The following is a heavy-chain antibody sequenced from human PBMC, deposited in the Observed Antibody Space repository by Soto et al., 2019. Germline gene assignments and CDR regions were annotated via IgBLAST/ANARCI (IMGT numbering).Heavy chain of an antibody. CDR1: GFTFSDYY. CDR2: ISSSGSTI. CDR3: AREVFSPRAIAVAGPTDYYYYMDV. Sequence: GGSLRLSCAASGFTFSDYYMSWIRQAPGKGLEWVSYISSSGSTIYYADSVKGRFTISRDNAKNSLYLQMNSLRAEDTAVYYCAREVFSPRAIAVAGPTDYYYYMDVWGKGTTVTVSS. V-gene: IGHV3-11*01. J-gene: IGHJ6*03. D-gene: IGHD6-19*01.